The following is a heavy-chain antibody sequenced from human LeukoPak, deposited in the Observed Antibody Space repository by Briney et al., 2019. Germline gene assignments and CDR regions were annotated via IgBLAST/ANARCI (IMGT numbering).Heavy chain of an antibody. CDR1: GGSISSYY. V-gene: IGHV4-4*07. J-gene: IGHJ3*02. D-gene: IGHD3-22*01. Sequence: PSETLSLTCTVSGGSISSYYWSWIRQPAGKGLEWIGRIYTSGSTNYNPSLKSRVTMSVDTSKNQFSLKLSSVTAADTAVYYCARDPANYYDSSGYYGFGAFDIWGQGTMVTVSS. CDR2: IYTSGST. CDR3: ARDPANYYDSSGYYGFGAFDI.